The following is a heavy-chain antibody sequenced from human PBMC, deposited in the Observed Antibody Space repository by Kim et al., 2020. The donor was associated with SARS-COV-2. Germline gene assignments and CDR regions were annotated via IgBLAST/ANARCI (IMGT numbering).Heavy chain of an antibody. Sequence: GGSLRLSCAASGFTFSSYSMNWVRQAPGKGLEWVSSISSSSSYIYYADSVKGRFTISRDNAKNSLYLQMNSLRAEDTAVYYCASIVVVTEDAFDIWGQGTMVTVSS. CDR3: ASIVVVTEDAFDI. D-gene: IGHD2-21*02. CDR2: ISSSSSYI. CDR1: GFTFSSYS. V-gene: IGHV3-21*01. J-gene: IGHJ3*02.